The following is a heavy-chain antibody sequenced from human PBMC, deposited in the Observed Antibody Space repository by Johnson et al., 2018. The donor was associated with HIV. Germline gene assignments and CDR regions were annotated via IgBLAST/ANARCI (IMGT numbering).Heavy chain of an antibody. CDR3: ASGLDNWNDRDAFDI. J-gene: IGHJ3*02. V-gene: IGHV3-30*03. CDR1: GFTLSSYG. CDR2: ISYDGSNK. D-gene: IGHD1-1*01. Sequence: QVQLVESGGGVVQPGRSLRLSCAASGFTLSSYGMHWVRQAPGKGLEWVAVISYDGSNKYYADSVKGRFTISRDNSKNTLYLQMNSLRAEDTAVYYCASGLDNWNDRDAFDIWGQGTVVTVSS.